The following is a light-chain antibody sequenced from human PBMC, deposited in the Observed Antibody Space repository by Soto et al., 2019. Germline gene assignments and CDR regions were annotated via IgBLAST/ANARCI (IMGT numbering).Light chain of an antibody. CDR2: ATS. J-gene: IGKJ2*01. Sequence: DIPMTQSPSSLSASVGDSVTVTCRASQSVSSYLNWYQQKPGKAPNLLIYATSNLQSGVPSRFSGSGSGTDFTLTISSLQPEDFASYYCQQSYSTPYTFGQGTKLEIK. CDR1: QSVSSY. CDR3: QQSYSTPYT. V-gene: IGKV1-39*01.